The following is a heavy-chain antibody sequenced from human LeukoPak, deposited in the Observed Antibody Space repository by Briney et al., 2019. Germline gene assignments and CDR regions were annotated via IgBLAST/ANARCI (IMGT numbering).Heavy chain of an antibody. CDR3: AKSSVLLLEVDDAFDI. Sequence: PGGSLRLSCAASGFTFSSYAMSWVRQAPGKGLEWVSAISGSGGSTYYADSVKGRFTISRDNSKNTLYLQMNSLRAEDTAVYYCAKSSVLLLEVDDAFDIWGQGTMVTVSS. D-gene: IGHD2-8*02. CDR1: GFTFSSYA. CDR2: ISGSGGST. J-gene: IGHJ3*02. V-gene: IGHV3-23*01.